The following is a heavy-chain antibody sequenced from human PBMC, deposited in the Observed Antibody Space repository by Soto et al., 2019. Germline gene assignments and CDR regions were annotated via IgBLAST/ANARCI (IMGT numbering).Heavy chain of an antibody. CDR2: ISSSASHI. CDR1: GFSFSSYS. J-gene: IGHJ5*02. Sequence: EVQLVESGGGLVKPGGSLRLSCAASGFSFSSYSMNWVRQAPGKGLEWVSSISSSASHINYADSVKGRFTISRDNAKKSLYLQMTSGRAEDSAVEYWARGYTGYCSGGTCYWFAPWGQGTLGSVSS. V-gene: IGHV3-21*01. CDR3: ARGYTGYCSGGTCYWFAP. D-gene: IGHD2-15*01.